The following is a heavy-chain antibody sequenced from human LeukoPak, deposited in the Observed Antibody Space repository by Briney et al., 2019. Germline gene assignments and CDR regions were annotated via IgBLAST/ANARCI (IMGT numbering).Heavy chain of an antibody. V-gene: IGHV4-4*02. CDR2: INHSGST. D-gene: IGHD6-6*01. CDR3: ARERLYSSSSEVDY. J-gene: IGHJ4*02. CDR1: GFTFSSRDW. Sequence: GSLRLSCVASGFTFSSRDWMTWIRQPPGKGLEWIGEINHSGSTNYNPSLKSRVTISVDTSKNQFSLKLSSVTAADTAVYYCARERLYSSSSEVDYWGQGTLVTVSS.